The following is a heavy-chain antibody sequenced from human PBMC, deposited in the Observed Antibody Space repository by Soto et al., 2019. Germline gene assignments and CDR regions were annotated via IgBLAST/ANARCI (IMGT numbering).Heavy chain of an antibody. CDR2: ISTYNGNT. CDR3: ARLLFLEWFDDY. Sequence: GASVKVSCKTSGYTFTSYGISWVRQAPGQGLEWMGWISTYNGNTNYAQKFQGRATMTTDTSTTTAYMGLRSLKSDDTAVYYCARLLFLEWFDDYWGQGTLVTVSS. J-gene: IGHJ4*02. D-gene: IGHD3-3*01. V-gene: IGHV1-18*04. CDR1: GYTFTSYG.